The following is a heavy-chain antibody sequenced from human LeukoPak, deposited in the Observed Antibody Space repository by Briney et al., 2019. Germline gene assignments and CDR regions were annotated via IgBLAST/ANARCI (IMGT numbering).Heavy chain of an antibody. CDR2: INTYNGDT. J-gene: IGHJ5*01. CDR1: GYTFKNYV. CDR3: ARDPSNTSGWYTWFDF. V-gene: IGHV1-18*04. Sequence: GASVTVSCMASGYTFKNYVISWVRPPPGPGLEWMGWINTYNGDTKHAQKLQCKLTLTADPSTSTAYNELSALKSHDTAVNDCARDPSNTSGWYTWFDFWGQGTLVTVSS. D-gene: IGHD6-19*01.